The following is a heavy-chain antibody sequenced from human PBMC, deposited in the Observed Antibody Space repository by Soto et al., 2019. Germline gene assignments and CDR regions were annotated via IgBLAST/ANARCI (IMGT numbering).Heavy chain of an antibody. Sequence: GESLKISCKGSGYSFTSYWIGWVRQMPGKGLEWMGIIYPGDSDTRYSPSFQGQVTISADKSISTAYLQWSSLKASDTAMYYCARQAVTMVRGVINYYYGMDVWGQGTTVTVSS. CDR1: GYSFTSYW. D-gene: IGHD3-10*01. CDR3: ARQAVTMVRGVINYYYGMDV. V-gene: IGHV5-51*01. J-gene: IGHJ6*02. CDR2: IYPGDSDT.